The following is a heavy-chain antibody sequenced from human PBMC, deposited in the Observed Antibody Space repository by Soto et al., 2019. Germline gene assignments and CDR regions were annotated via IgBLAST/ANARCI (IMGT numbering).Heavy chain of an antibody. J-gene: IGHJ5*02. CDR1: GYTFTGYY. CDR2: INPNSGGT. Sequence: SVKVSCKASGYTFTGYYMHGVGQSPGQGRDWMGCINPNSGGTNYAQKFQGRVTMTRDTSISTAYMELSRLRSDDTAVYYCARDSASNWNDGWFDPWGQGTLVTVS. CDR3: ARDSASNWNDGWFDP. V-gene: IGHV1-2*02. D-gene: IGHD1-1*01.